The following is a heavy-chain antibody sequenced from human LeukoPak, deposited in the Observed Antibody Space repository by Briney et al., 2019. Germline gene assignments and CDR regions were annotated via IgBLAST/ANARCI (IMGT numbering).Heavy chain of an antibody. J-gene: IGHJ6*04. CDR1: GGSISSSNW. D-gene: IGHD3-10*01. Sequence: SETLSLTCAVSGGSISSSNWWSWVRQPPGKGLEWIGEIYHSGSTNYNPSLKSRVTISVDKSKNQFSLKLSSVTAADTAVYYCERRKGWFAEQKTYYYQGTDVRVKWTTVNVS. CDR3: ERRKGWFAEQKTYYYQGTDV. V-gene: IGHV4-4*02. CDR2: IYHSGST.